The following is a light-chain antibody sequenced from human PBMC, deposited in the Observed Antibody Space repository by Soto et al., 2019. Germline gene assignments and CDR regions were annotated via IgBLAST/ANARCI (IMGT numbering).Light chain of an antibody. J-gene: IGKJ1*01. CDR3: QQYGSSPWT. Sequence: EIVVTQSPGALSLSTGERATLSCRASQSVSSSYLAWYQQKPGQAPRLLLYCASSRATGIPDRFSGSGSGTDFTLTISRLEPEDFAVYYFQQYGSSPWTFGQGTKVEIK. CDR1: QSVSSSY. CDR2: CAS. V-gene: IGKV3-20*01.